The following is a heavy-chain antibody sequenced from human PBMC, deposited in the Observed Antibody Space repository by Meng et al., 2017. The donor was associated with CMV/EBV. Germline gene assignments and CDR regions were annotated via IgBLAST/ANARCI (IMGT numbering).Heavy chain of an antibody. CDR3: ARDRYCSSTSCYTYYYYGMDV. V-gene: IGHV3-21*01. CDR1: GFTFSSYS. D-gene: IGHD2-2*02. CDR2: ISSSSSYI. J-gene: IGHJ6*02. Sequence: GESLKISCAASGFTFSSYSMNWVRQASGKGLEWVSSISSSSSYIYYADSVKGRFTISRDNAKNSLYLQMNSLRAEDTAVYYCARDRYCSSTSCYTYYYYGMDVWGQGTTVTVSS.